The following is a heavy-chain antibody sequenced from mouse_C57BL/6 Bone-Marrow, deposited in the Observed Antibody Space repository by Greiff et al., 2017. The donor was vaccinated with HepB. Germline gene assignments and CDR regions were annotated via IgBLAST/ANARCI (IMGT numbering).Heavy chain of an antibody. CDR3: TRRYDYWYFDV. CDR1: GYTFTSYW. J-gene: IGHJ1*03. Sequence: VQLQQSGPVLARPGASVKMSCKTSGYTFTSYWMHWVKQRPGQGLEWIGAIYPGNSDTSYNQKFKGKAKLTAVTSASTAYMERSSLTNEDSAVYYCTRRYDYWYFDVWGTGTTVTVSS. CDR2: IYPGNSDT. D-gene: IGHD2-3*01. V-gene: IGHV1-5*01.